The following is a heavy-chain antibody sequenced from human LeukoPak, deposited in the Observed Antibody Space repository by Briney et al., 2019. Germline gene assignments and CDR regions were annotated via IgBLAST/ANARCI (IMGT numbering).Heavy chain of an antibody. CDR1: VYTFTGYY. D-gene: IGHD3-10*01. CDR2: INPNSGGA. Sequence: ASVKVSCKPSVYTFTGYYVHWVRQAPAQGQEWMGCINPNSGGANYTQTFQGRVTMTRDTSISTAYLELSRLRSDDTAVYYCARAGYYGSGSYGWTDFDYWGQGTLVTVSS. J-gene: IGHJ4*02. CDR3: ARAGYYGSGSYGWTDFDY. V-gene: IGHV1-2*02.